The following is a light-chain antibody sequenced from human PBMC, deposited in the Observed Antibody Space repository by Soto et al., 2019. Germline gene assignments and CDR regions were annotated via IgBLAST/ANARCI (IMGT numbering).Light chain of an antibody. V-gene: IGKV1-5*03. CDR2: KAS. CDR3: QQYNSYPWT. Sequence: DIQMTQSPSTLSASVGDRVTITCRASQSISSWLAWYQQKPGKAPKRLIYKASSLESGVPSRFSGSGSGTESTLTISSLLPDDVATYYRQQYNSYPWTFGQETKVEIK. CDR1: QSISSW. J-gene: IGKJ1*01.